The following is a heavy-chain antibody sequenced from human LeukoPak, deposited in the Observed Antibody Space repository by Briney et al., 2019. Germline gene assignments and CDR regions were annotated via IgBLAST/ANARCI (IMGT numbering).Heavy chain of an antibody. CDR1: NGSISGYY. Sequence: SETLSLTCTVSNGSISGYYWMWIRQPPGKGLEWIGYISYSGSTDYNPSLTSRLTISKDTSTNQLSLNLVSVTAADTAVYYCAREKDKQNYAGLGYWGQGTLVTVSS. J-gene: IGHJ4*02. CDR2: ISYSGST. V-gene: IGHV4-59*01. D-gene: IGHD2-15*01. CDR3: AREKDKQNYAGLGY.